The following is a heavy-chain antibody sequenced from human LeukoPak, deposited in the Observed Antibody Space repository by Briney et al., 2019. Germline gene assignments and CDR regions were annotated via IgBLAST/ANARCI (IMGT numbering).Heavy chain of an antibody. V-gene: IGHV3-48*03. Sequence: GGSLRLSCAASGFTFSSYEMNWVREAPGKGLEWVLYISSSGSTIYYADSVKGRFTISRDNAKNSLYLQMNSLRAEDTAVYYCARTMIVVDHLAAFDIWGQGTMVTVSS. D-gene: IGHD3-22*01. J-gene: IGHJ3*02. CDR3: ARTMIVVDHLAAFDI. CDR1: GFTFSSYE. CDR2: ISSSGSTI.